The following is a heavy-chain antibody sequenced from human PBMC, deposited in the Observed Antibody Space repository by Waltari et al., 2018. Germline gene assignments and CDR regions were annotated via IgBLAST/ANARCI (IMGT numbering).Heavy chain of an antibody. D-gene: IGHD6-13*01. CDR3: ARGRWKQQLVLGGYYFDY. CDR1: GYTFPSYD. V-gene: IGHV1-8*03. CDR2: MNPNSGNT. J-gene: IGHJ4*02. Sequence: QVQLGHSGAEVQKPGASVKVPCKASGYTFPSYDINWVHTAPAQWLEWMGWMNPNSGNTGYAQKFQGRVTITRNTSISTAYMELSSLRSEDTAVYYCARGRWKQQLVLGGYYFDYWGQGTLVTVSS.